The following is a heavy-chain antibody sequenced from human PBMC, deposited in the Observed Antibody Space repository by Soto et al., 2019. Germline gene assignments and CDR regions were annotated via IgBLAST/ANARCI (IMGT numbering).Heavy chain of an antibody. CDR1: GFSLTTTSMG. J-gene: IGHJ4*02. V-gene: IGHV2-5*02. D-gene: IGHD4-17*01. Sequence: QITLKESGPPLVRPAQTLTLTCAFSGFSLTTTSMGVAWIRQPTGKALEWLALIYWDDDQRYSPSLKDRLTISKDTSRSRVVLTISNMNPEDTGTYFCAHAGDYDLLSFDHWGPGTLVTVSS. CDR2: IYWDDDQ. CDR3: AHAGDYDLLSFDH.